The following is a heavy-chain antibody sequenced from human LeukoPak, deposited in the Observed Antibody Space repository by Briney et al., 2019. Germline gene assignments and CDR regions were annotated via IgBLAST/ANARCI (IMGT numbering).Heavy chain of an antibody. J-gene: IGHJ4*02. CDR2: ISYDGSNK. Sequence: GGSLRLSCVASGFTFSSYAMHWVRQAPGKGLEWVAVISYDGSNKYYADSVKGRFTISRDNSKNTLYLQMNSLRAEDTAVYYCARAWQWLVPDYWGQGTLVTVSS. V-gene: IGHV3-30*04. CDR1: GFTFSSYA. CDR3: ARAWQWLVPDY. D-gene: IGHD6-19*01.